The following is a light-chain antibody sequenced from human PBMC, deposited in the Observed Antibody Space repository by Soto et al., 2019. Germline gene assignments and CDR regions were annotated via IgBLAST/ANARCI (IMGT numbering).Light chain of an antibody. V-gene: IGKV3-20*01. CDR1: QSVAISY. Sequence: ETVLTQSPGTLSLSPGERATLSCRASQSVAISYLAWYQQKPGQAPRLLIYGASSRATGIPDRFSGSGSGTDFTLTISRLEPEDFAVYYCQDFASPQWTFGQGTKVEIK. CDR3: QDFASPQWT. J-gene: IGKJ1*01. CDR2: GAS.